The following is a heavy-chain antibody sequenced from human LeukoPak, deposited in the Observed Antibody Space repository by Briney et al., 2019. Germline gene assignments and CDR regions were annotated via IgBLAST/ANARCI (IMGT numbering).Heavy chain of an antibody. V-gene: IGHV3-43*01. J-gene: IGHJ4*02. Sequence: DPGGSLRLSCAASGFTFDDYTMHWVRQAPGKGLEWVSLISWDGGSTYYADSVKGRFTISRGNSKNSLYLQMNSLRTEDTALYYCAKDIGLEGYSYGYDYWGQGTLVTVSS. CDR2: ISWDGGST. CDR3: AKDIGLEGYSYGYDY. CDR1: GFTFDDYT. D-gene: IGHD5-18*01.